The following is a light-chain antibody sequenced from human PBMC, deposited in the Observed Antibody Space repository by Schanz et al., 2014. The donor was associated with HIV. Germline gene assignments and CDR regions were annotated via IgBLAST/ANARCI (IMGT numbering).Light chain of an antibody. CDR1: QSVSSN. V-gene: IGKV3D-15*01. CDR3: QSYNSAPLT. CDR2: GAS. Sequence: EIVMTQSPATLSVSPGERATLSCRASQSVSSNLAWYQQKPGQAPRLLIYGASTRATAIPDRFSGSGSGTDFTLTISRLEPEDVATYYCQSYNSAPLTFGGGTKVEIK. J-gene: IGKJ4*01.